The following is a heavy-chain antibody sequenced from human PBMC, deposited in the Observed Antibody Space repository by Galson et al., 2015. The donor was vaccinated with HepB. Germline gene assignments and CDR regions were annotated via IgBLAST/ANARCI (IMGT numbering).Heavy chain of an antibody. V-gene: IGHV3-53*01. J-gene: IGHJ6*02. D-gene: IGHD3-10*01. Sequence: SLRLSCAASGFTVSSNYMSWVRQAPGKGLEWVSVIYSGGSTYYADSVKGRFTISRDNSKNTLYLQMNSLRAEDTAVYYCARDPGSRYYGMDVWGQGTTVPVSS. CDR2: IYSGGST. CDR1: GFTVSSNY. CDR3: ARDPGSRYYGMDV.